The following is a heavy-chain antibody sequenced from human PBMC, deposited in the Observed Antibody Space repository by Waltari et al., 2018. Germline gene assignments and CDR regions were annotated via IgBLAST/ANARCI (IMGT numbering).Heavy chain of an antibody. CDR3: TRRESHSGSRFDP. Sequence: QLQLQESGSGLVKPSQTLSLTCAVSGGSISSGGYSWSWIRQPPGKGLEWIGYIYHSGSTYYNPSLKSRVTISVDRSKNQFSLKLSSVTAADTAVYYCTRRESHSGSRFDPWGQGTLVTVSS. D-gene: IGHD1-26*01. CDR1: GGSISSGGYS. J-gene: IGHJ5*02. V-gene: IGHV4-30-2*01. CDR2: IYHSGST.